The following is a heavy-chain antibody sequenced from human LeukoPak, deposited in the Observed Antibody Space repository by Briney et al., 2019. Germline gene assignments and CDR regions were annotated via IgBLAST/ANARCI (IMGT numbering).Heavy chain of an antibody. J-gene: IGHJ4*02. CDR3: VRTSYSGYEPSRFDY. CDR1: GGSISSSNW. D-gene: IGHD5-12*01. Sequence: SGTLSLTCAVSGGSISSSNWWSWVRQPPGKGLEWIGYIYHSGSTYYNPSLKSRVTISVDRSKNQFSLKLSSVTAADTAVYYCVRTSYSGYEPSRFDYWGQGTLVTVSS. CDR2: IYHSGST. V-gene: IGHV4-4*02.